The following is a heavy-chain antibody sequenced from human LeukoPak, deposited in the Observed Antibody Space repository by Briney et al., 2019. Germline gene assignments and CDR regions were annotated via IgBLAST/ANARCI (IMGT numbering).Heavy chain of an antibody. D-gene: IGHD4-17*01. V-gene: IGHV4-59*01. Sequence: ASETLSLTCTVSGGSISHYYWSWIRQSPGKGLEWIGYIYYSGTTNYNPSLKSRVTISVDTFRNQFSLQLRSVTAADTAVYYCAREDPQTTVPEGMDVWGQGTTVIVSS. J-gene: IGHJ6*02. CDR1: GGSISHYY. CDR3: AREDPQTTVPEGMDV. CDR2: IYYSGTT.